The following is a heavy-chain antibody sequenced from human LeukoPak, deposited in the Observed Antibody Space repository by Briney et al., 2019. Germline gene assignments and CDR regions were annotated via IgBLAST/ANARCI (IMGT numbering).Heavy chain of an antibody. CDR3: ARDSSIAARPLDY. V-gene: IGHV1-18*01. Sequence: ASVKVSCKASGYTFTNYGISWVRQAPGQGLEWMGWSRVYNGNTNYAQKFQGRVTMTRDTSTSTVYMELSSLRSEDTAVYYCARDSSIAARPLDYWGQGTLVTVSS. CDR2: SRVYNGNT. D-gene: IGHD6-6*01. J-gene: IGHJ4*02. CDR1: GYTFTNYG.